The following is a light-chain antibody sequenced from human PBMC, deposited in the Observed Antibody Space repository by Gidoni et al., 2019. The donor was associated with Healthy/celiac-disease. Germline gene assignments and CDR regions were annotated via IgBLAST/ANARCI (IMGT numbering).Light chain of an antibody. J-gene: IGKJ4*01. CDR3: QQSYSTPLT. CDR1: QSISSY. CDR2: AAS. V-gene: IGKV1-39*01. Sequence: DIPVNQSTTSLSASVGDRVTITCRASQSISSYLNWYQQKPGTAPKLLIYAASSLQSVVPSRFSGSGSGTDFTLTIISLQPEAFATYYCQQSYSTPLTFGRGTKVEIK.